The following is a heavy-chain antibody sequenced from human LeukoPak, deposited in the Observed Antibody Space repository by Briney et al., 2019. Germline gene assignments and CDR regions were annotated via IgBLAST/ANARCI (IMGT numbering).Heavy chain of an antibody. CDR1: GFTFGSYS. CDR3: ARNSGSYLDDAFDI. CDR2: ISSGSSYI. Sequence: GGSLRLSCAASGFTFGSYSMNWVRHAPGKGLEWVSSISSGSSYIYYADSVKGRFTISRDNAKNSLYLQMNSLRAEDAAVYYCARNSGSYLDDAFDIWGQGTMVTVSS. V-gene: IGHV3-21*01. D-gene: IGHD1-26*01. J-gene: IGHJ3*02.